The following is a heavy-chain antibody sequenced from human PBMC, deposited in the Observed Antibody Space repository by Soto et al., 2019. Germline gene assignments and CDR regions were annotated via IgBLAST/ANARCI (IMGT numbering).Heavy chain of an antibody. CDR1: GGSVSSSRYS. D-gene: IGHD2-2*01. J-gene: IGHJ6*02. Sequence: SETLSLTCTVSGGSVSSSRYSWGWIRQPPGKGLEWIGSIYSSENTYYNPSLMSRVTISVDTSKNQFSLKVSSVTAADTAVYYRARLNGHCISTNCHGYYGMDVWGQGTTVTVS. CDR3: ARLNGHCISTNCHGYYGMDV. V-gene: IGHV4-39*01. CDR2: IYSSENT.